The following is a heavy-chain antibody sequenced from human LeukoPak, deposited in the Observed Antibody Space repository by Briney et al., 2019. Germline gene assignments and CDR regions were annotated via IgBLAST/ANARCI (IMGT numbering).Heavy chain of an antibody. Sequence: PGGSLRLSCAASGFTVSSNYISWVRQAPGKGLEWVSVIYSGGSTYYADSVKGRFTISRDNSKNTLYLQLNSLRAEDTAVYYCARDMTTVTTGDYWGQGTLVTVSS. CDR1: GFTVSSNY. CDR2: IYSGGST. V-gene: IGHV3-66*01. D-gene: IGHD4-17*01. CDR3: ARDMTTVTTGDY. J-gene: IGHJ4*02.